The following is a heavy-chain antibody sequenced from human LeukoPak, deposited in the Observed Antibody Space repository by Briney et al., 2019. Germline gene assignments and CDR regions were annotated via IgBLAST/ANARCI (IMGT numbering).Heavy chain of an antibody. CDR2: ISTSNSYT. CDR3: ARGGGYCGGDCYGVDY. D-gene: IGHD2-21*02. J-gene: IGHJ4*02. V-gene: IGHV3-21*01. Sequence: GGSLRLSCAASGFTFSAYTMHWVRQAPGKGLEWVSSISTSNSYTYYADSVKGRFTISRDNAKNSLFLQMNSLRAEDTAVYYCARGGGYCGGDCYGVDYWGQGTLVTVSS. CDR1: GFTFSAYT.